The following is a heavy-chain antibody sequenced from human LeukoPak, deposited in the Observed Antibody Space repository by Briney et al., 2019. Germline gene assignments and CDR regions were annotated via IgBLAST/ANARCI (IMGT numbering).Heavy chain of an antibody. CDR1: GGSISTGAYY. V-gene: IGHV4-31*03. CDR2: IYRSGNT. J-gene: IGHJ4*02. CDR3: ARWQLDHHYFDY. Sequence: SETLSLTCTVSGGSISTGAYYWSWIRQHPGRGLEWIGYIYRSGNTYYNPSLKSRVTISVDTSKNQFSLKLSSVTAADTAVYYCARWQLDHHYFDYWGQGTLVTVSS. D-gene: IGHD1-1*01.